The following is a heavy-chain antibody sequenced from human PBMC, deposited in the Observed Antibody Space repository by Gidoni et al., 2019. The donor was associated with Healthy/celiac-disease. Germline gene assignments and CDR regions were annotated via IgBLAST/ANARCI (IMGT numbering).Heavy chain of an antibody. Sequence: HVQLVQSWAEVTKPGPSVNISCKASGYTLTQLSMHWGRQAPRKGLEWMGGFNPEDGETIYAKKFQGRVTMTEDTSTDTGYMELSSLRSEDTAVYYCATVRVGSGWYTGAFDIWGQGTMVTVSS. V-gene: IGHV1-24*01. CDR2: FNPEDGET. J-gene: IGHJ3*02. CDR3: ATVRVGSGWYTGAFDI. CDR1: GYTLTQLS. D-gene: IGHD6-19*01.